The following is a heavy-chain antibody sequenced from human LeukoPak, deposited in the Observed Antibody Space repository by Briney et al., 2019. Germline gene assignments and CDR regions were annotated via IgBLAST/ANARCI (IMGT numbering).Heavy chain of an antibody. D-gene: IGHD2-15*01. J-gene: IGHJ4*02. Sequence: ASVKVSCKASGYTFTSYAMHWVRQAPGQGLEWMGWINTNTGNPTYAQGFTGRFVFSLDTSVSTAYLQISSLKAEDTAVYYCARDISIPCSGGSCPRRFDYWGQGTLVTVSS. CDR1: GYTFTSYA. CDR3: ARDISIPCSGGSCPRRFDY. V-gene: IGHV7-4-1*02. CDR2: INTNTGNP.